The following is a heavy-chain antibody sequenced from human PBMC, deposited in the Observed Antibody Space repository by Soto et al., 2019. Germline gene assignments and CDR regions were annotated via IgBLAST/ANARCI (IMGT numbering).Heavy chain of an antibody. V-gene: IGHV4-31*03. CDR1: GGSISSGGYY. D-gene: IGHD3-10*01. CDR2: IYYSGST. Sequence: SETLSLTCTVSGGSISSGGYYWSWIRQHPGKGLEWIGYIYYSGSTYYNPSLKSRVTISVDTSKNQFSLKLSSVTAADTAVYYCARAGYPDYYGSGSYYKLDYWGQGTLVTVSS. CDR3: ARAGYPDYYGSGSYYKLDY. J-gene: IGHJ4*02.